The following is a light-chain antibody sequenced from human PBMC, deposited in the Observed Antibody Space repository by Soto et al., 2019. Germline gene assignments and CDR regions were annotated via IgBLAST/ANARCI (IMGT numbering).Light chain of an antibody. CDR3: GTWDSSLTAVV. CDR1: SSNIGNNY. J-gene: IGLJ2*01. Sequence: QSVLTQPPSVSAAPGQKVTFSCSGSSSNIGNNYVSWYQHLPGTAPKLLIYDSNKRPSGIPDRFSCSKSGTSATLGITGLQTGDEADYYCGTWDSSLTAVVFGGGTKLTVL. CDR2: DSN. V-gene: IGLV1-51*01.